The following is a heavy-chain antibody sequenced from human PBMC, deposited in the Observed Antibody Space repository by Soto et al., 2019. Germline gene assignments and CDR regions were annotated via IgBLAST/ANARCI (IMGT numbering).Heavy chain of an antibody. CDR3: ARQAAAPGIDLWFDP. CDR1: GVSISSSRSY. D-gene: IGHD6-13*01. V-gene: IGHV4-39*01. Sequence: SETLSLTCNVSGVSISSSRSYLAWFRQPPGKELEWIANIFYAGNTYYNPSLKSRVTVSVDTSKNQFSLKLDSVTAADTAVYYCARQAAAPGIDLWFDPWGQGTLVTVSS. J-gene: IGHJ5*02. CDR2: IFYAGNT.